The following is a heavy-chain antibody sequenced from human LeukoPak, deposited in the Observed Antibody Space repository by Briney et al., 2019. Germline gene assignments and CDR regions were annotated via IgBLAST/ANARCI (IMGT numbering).Heavy chain of an antibody. CDR2: ISGSGGST. J-gene: IGHJ4*02. CDR1: GFTFSSYA. D-gene: IGHD1-26*01. CDR3: AKAPFYLVGATPVLFDY. Sequence: GGSLRFSCAASGFTFSSYAMSWVRQAPGKGLEWVSAISGSGGSTYYADSVKGRFTISRDNSKNTLYLQMNSLRAEDTAVYYCAKAPFYLVGATPVLFDYWGQGTLVTVSS. V-gene: IGHV3-23*01.